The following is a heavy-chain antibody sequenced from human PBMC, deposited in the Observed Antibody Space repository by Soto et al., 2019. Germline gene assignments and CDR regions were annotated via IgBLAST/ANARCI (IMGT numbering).Heavy chain of an antibody. CDR3: AREAPDYYGSGSYYPTAWFDP. CDR1: GYTFTSYA. Sequence: SVKVSCKASGYTFTSYAMQWVRQAPGQRLEWMGWINAGNGNTKYSQKFQGRVTITRDTSASTAYMELSSLRSEDTAVYYCAREAPDYYGSGSYYPTAWFDPWGQGTLVTVSS. J-gene: IGHJ5*02. V-gene: IGHV1-3*01. D-gene: IGHD3-10*01. CDR2: INAGNGNT.